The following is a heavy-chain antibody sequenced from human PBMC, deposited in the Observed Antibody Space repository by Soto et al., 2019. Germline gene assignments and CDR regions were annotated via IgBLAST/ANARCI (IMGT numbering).Heavy chain of an antibody. J-gene: IGHJ4*02. CDR1: GGSISGYY. D-gene: IGHD2-15*01. CDR3: ARVDGRERYCSGGSCYSIKAYYFDY. CDR2: IYYSGST. V-gene: IGHV4-59*01. Sequence: PSETLCLTCTVAGGSISGYYWSWIRQPPGKGLEWIGYIYYSGSTNYNPSLKSRVTISVDTSKNQFSLKLSSVTAADTAVYYCARVDGRERYCSGGSCYSIKAYYFDYWGQGTLVTVSS.